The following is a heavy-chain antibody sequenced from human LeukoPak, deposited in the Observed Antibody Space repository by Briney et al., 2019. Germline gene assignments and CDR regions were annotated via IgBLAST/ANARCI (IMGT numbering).Heavy chain of an antibody. CDR3: PPDTPLLAYGVGVGYTCLGY. V-gene: IGHV3-15*01. CDR1: GFTFSNAW. J-gene: IGHJ4*02. CDR2: IKSKTDGGTT. D-gene: IGHD2-21*01. Sequence: GGSLRLSCAASGFTFSNAWMSWVRQAPGKGLEWVGRIKSKTDGGTTDYAAPVKGRFTISRDDSKNTLYLQMNSLRTEDTAVFRCPPDTPLLAYGVGVGYTCLGYWGQGTLLTVSS.